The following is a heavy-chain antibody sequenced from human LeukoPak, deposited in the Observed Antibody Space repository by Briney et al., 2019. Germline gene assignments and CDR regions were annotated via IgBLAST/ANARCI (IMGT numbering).Heavy chain of an antibody. CDR3: ARSSGWSNYYYYGMDV. D-gene: IGHD6-19*01. Sequence: SETLSLTCTVSGGSISTSTYYWGWIRQPPGKGLEWIGNVYYSGNTYYNPSLKSRVTISVDTSKNQFSLKLTSVTAADTAVYYCARSSGWSNYYYYGMDVWGQGTTVTVSS. V-gene: IGHV4-39*01. CDR2: VYYSGNT. CDR1: GGSISTSTYY. J-gene: IGHJ6*02.